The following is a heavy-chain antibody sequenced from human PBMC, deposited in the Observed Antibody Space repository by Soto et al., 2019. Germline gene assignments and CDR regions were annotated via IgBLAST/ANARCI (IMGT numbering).Heavy chain of an antibody. CDR3: ARAWYSSGWYYSWFDP. Sequence: QVQLQQWGAGLLKPSETLSLTCAVYGGSFSGYYWSWIRQPPGKGLEWIGEINHSGSTNYNPSLKSRATISVDTSKNQFSLKLSSVSAADTAVYYCARAWYSSGWYYSWFDPWGQGTLVTVSS. CDR1: GGSFSGYY. D-gene: IGHD6-19*01. CDR2: INHSGST. J-gene: IGHJ5*02. V-gene: IGHV4-34*01.